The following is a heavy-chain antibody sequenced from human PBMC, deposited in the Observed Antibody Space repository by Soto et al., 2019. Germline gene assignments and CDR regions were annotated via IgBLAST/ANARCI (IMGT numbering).Heavy chain of an antibody. CDR3: ARIWGYCSRGSCYLRAFDI. CDR1: GYTFTSYD. V-gene: IGHV1-8*01. D-gene: IGHD2-15*01. Sequence: QVQLVQSGAEVKKPGASVKVSCKASGYTFTSYDINWVRQATGQGLEWMGWMNPNSGNTGYAQKFQGRVTMTRNTSISTAYMELSSLRSEDTAVYYCARIWGYCSRGSCYLRAFDIWGQGTMVTVSS. CDR2: MNPNSGNT. J-gene: IGHJ3*02.